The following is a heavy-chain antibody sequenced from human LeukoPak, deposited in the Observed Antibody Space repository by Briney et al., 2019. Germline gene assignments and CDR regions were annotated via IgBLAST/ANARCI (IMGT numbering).Heavy chain of an antibody. CDR2: MKEDGGEI. D-gene: IGHD4-23*01. J-gene: IGHJ4*02. CDR3: VRDRGYSTFDY. V-gene: IGHV3-7*01. CDR1: GFPFSNYW. Sequence: GGSLRLSCAGSGFPFSNYWMAWVREAPGKGLEWVANMKEDGGEINYVDSVKGRFTISRDNAKNSLDLQMNSLRVDDTAVYYCVRDRGYSTFDYWGQGTLVIVSS.